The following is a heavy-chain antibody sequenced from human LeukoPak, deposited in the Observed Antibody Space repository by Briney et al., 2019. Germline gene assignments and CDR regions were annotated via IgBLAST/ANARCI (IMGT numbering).Heavy chain of an antibody. CDR2: ISWNSGSI. V-gene: IGHV3-9*03. D-gene: IGHD5-18*01. J-gene: IGHJ4*02. Sequence: GRSLRPSCEASGFTFDDYAMHWVRQAPGKGLEWVSGISWNSGSIGYADSVKGRFTISRDNAKNCLYLQMNSLRAEDMALYYCAKGGRGYSYGSVDYWGRGTLVTVSS. CDR1: GFTFDDYA. CDR3: AKGGRGYSYGSVDY.